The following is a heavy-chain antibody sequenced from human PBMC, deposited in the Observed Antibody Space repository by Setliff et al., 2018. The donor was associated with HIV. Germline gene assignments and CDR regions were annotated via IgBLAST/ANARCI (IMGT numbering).Heavy chain of an antibody. CDR1: GFTFRNYG. J-gene: IGHJ3*01. D-gene: IGHD1-26*01. CDR3: STLVGANPYHDAFDV. V-gene: IGHV3-15*01. Sequence: PSETLSLSCAASGFTFRNYGMHWVRQAPGKGLEWIGRIKSERDGGTKDYAAPVKGGFTISVDDSKTTLYLQMNSLKTEDTAVYYCSTLVGANPYHDAFDVWGQGTKVTVSS. CDR2: IKSERDGGTK.